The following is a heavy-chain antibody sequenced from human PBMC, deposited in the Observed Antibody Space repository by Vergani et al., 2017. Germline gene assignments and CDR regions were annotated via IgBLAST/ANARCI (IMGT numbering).Heavy chain of an antibody. CDR1: GFTFSNYA. CDR2: ISGSGDST. V-gene: IGHV3-23*01. D-gene: IGHD1-26*01. J-gene: IGHJ4*02. Sequence: EVQLLESGGGLVQPGGSLRLSCAASGFTFSNYAMSWVRQTPGKGLEWVSGISGSGDSTYYADSVKGRFTISRDNSKNTLYLQMNSLRAEDTAVYYCARGTGSSYVYWGQGTLVTVSS. CDR3: ARGTGSSYVY.